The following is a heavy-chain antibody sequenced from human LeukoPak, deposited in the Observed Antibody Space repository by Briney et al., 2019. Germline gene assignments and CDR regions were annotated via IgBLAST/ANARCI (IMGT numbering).Heavy chain of an antibody. CDR2: IYYSGST. Sequence: SETLSLTCTVSGGSISSSSYYWSWIRQPPGKGLEWIGYIYYSGSTNYNPSLKSRVIISVDTSKNQFSLKLSSVTTADTAVYYCARVSSSFPYYYYYYMDVWGKGTTVTISS. CDR1: GGSISSSSYY. J-gene: IGHJ6*03. CDR3: ARVSSSFPYYYYYYMDV. V-gene: IGHV4-61*01. D-gene: IGHD6-13*01.